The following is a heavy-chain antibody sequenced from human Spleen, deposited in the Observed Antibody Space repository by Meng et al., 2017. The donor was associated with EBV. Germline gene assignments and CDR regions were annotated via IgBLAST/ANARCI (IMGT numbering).Heavy chain of an antibody. CDR1: GGSLSGHH. CDR2: VDHSGTT. D-gene: IGHD6-19*01. V-gene: IGHV4-34*01. Sequence: QVQLQQWGAGLLKPSETLSLPCAVYGGSLSGHHWTWIRQPPGQGLEWIGEVDHSGTTNYSPSLKSRVTISIDTSMNQFSLKLSPLTATDTAVYFCARGKGISGWSGPVGFDSWGQGTLVTVSS. CDR3: ARGKGISGWSGPVGFDS. J-gene: IGHJ4*02.